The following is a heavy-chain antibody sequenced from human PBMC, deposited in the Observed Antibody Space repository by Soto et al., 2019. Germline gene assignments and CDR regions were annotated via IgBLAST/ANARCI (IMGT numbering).Heavy chain of an antibody. Sequence: GGSLRLSCAASGFTFSSYSMNWVRQAPGKGLEWVSSISSSSSYIYYADSVKGRFTISRDNAKNSLYLQMNSLRAEDTAVYYCARDPIAAAGIWFDPWGQGTLVTVSS. V-gene: IGHV3-21*01. CDR1: GFTFSSYS. CDR3: ARDPIAAAGIWFDP. J-gene: IGHJ5*02. D-gene: IGHD6-13*01. CDR2: ISSSSSYI.